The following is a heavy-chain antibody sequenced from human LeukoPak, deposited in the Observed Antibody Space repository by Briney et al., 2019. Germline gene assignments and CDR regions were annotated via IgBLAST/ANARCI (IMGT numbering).Heavy chain of an antibody. CDR1: GYSISSGYY. V-gene: IGHV4-38-2*01. CDR3: ALPYCSGGSCYSVGAFDI. CDR2: IYHSGST. D-gene: IGHD2-15*01. J-gene: IGHJ3*02. Sequence: SETLSLTCAVSGYSISSGYYWGWIRQPPGNGLEWIGSIYHSGSTYYNPSLKSRVTISVDTSKNQFSLKLSSVTAADTAVYYCALPYCSGGSCYSVGAFDIWGQGTMVTVSS.